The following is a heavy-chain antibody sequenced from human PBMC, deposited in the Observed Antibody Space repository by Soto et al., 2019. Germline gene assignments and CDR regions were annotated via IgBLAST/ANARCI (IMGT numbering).Heavy chain of an antibody. V-gene: IGHV3-30*18. J-gene: IGHJ3*01. Sequence: GGSQRLSCAAAGFTFNNYGMHWVRQAPGKGLEWVATISNDGSDKYYADSVKGRLTISRDNSKNTVYLQMNSLRAEEMAVYYCAKDQGIAASHGIDWGQGTMVTVSS. CDR3: AKDQGIAASHGID. CDR1: GFTFNNYG. CDR2: ISNDGSDK. D-gene: IGHD6-13*01.